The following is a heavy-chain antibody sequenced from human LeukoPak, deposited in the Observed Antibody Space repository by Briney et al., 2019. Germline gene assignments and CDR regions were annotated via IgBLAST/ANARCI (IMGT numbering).Heavy chain of an antibody. CDR3: ARRRYSWFDD. Sequence: SGTLSLTCAVSGGSIRSSNWWSWVRQPPGKGLEWIGEIYHSGSTNNNPSLKSRVTISVDTSKNQFSLNLSSVTTADTAVYYCARRRYSWFDDWGQAILVTVSS. CDR2: IYHSGST. V-gene: IGHV4-4*02. J-gene: IGHJ4*02. D-gene: IGHD1-1*01. CDR1: GGSIRSSNW.